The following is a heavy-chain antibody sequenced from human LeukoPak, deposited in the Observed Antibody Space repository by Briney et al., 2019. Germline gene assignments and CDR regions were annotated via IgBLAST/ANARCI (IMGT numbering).Heavy chain of an antibody. CDR1: GLTFYDYA. CDR3: AAGAGIKQY. D-gene: IGHD3-10*01. J-gene: IGHJ4*02. CDR2: ITWNSGSI. V-gene: IGHV3-9*01. Sequence: HPGGSLRLSGSASGLTFYDYAMHWVRQAPGKGLEWVSGITWNSGSIAYADSVKGRFTISRDNAKNSLYLQGNSLRYEDTALYYCAAGAGIKQYWGQGTLVTVS.